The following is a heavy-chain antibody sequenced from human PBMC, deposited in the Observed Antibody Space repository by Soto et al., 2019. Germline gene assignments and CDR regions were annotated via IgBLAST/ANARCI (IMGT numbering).Heavy chain of an antibody. D-gene: IGHD5-12*01. V-gene: IGHV3-66*01. Sequence: PGGSLRLSCAASGFTVSSNYMSWVRQAPGKGLEWVSVIYSGGSTYYADSVKGRFTISRDNSKNTLYLQMNSLRAEDTAVYYCARDGVDMEYYYYYYMDVWGKGTTVTVSS. CDR3: ARDGVDMEYYYYYYMDV. CDR2: IYSGGST. CDR1: GFTVSSNY. J-gene: IGHJ6*03.